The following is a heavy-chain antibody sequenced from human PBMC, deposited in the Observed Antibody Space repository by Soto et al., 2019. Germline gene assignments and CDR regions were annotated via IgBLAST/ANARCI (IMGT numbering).Heavy chain of an antibody. CDR2: IYHSGST. J-gene: IGHJ4*02. D-gene: IGHD1-26*01. CDR3: ARMSGTYYVPDY. V-gene: IGHV4-31*03. Sequence: QVQLQESGPRLVEASQTLSLTCTVSNASITSSGYYWSWVRQPPGKRLEGIGYIYHSGSTFYSPSLQSRLTMSVDTSKIQFSLTLRSVTAADTAVYHCARMSGTYYVPDYWGQGTLVTVSS. CDR1: NASITSSGYY.